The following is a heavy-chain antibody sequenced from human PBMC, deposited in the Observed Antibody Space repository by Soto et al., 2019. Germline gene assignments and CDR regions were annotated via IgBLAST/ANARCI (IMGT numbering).Heavy chain of an antibody. CDR2: IYYSGRT. CDR1: GGSISSYY. D-gene: IGHD1-20*01. Sequence: SETLSLTCTVSGGSISSYYWSWIRQPPGKGLEWIGYIYYSGRTNYNPSLKSRVTISVDTSKNQFSLKLSSVTAADAAVYYCARENNWNDGGNCFDYWGQGTLVTVS. CDR3: ARENNWNDGGNCFDY. J-gene: IGHJ4*02. V-gene: IGHV4-59*01.